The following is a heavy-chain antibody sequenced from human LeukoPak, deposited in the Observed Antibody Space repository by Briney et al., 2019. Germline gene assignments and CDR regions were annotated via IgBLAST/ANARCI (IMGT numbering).Heavy chain of an antibody. J-gene: IGHJ4*02. D-gene: IGHD4-23*01. CDR2: ITPYNGNI. CDR3: AREYGGNPGLFGY. Sequence: GASVKVSCKASGYTFIGYSISWVRQAPGHGLEWMGWITPYNGNINYVQNFQGRVTMTTDTSTSTAYMELRSLRSDDTAVYYCAREYGGNPGLFGYWGQGTLVTVSS. CDR1: GYTFIGYS. V-gene: IGHV1-18*01.